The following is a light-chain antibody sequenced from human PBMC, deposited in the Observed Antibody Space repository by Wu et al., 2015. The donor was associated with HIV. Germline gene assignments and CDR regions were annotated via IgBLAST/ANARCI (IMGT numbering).Light chain of an antibody. CDR3: QQYGDLPYT. V-gene: IGKV1-33*01. CDR2: DAS. CDR1: QDISNN. Sequence: DIQMTQSPSSLSASVGDRVTITCQASQDISNNLNWYQQKPGKAPKFLIYDASNLEKGVPSRISGSGSGTEFTFTISSLQPEDIATYFCQQYGDLPYTFGQGTKLEIK. J-gene: IGKJ2*01.